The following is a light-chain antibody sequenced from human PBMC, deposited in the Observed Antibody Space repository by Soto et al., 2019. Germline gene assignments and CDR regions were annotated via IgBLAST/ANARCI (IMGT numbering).Light chain of an antibody. CDR2: GNN. CDR3: AAWDDSLNGRV. Sequence: QSVLTQPPSASGTPGQTVTISCSGSSSNIGSYTVSWYQQLPGTAPKLLMYGNNHRPSGVPDRFSGSKSGTSVSLAISGLQSEDEADYFCAAWDDSLNGRVFGGGTKLPVL. J-gene: IGLJ3*02. CDR1: SSNIGSYT. V-gene: IGLV1-44*01.